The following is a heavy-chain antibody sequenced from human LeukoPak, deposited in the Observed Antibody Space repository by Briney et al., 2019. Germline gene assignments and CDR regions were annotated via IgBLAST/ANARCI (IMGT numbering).Heavy chain of an antibody. CDR2: ISYDGSNK. Sequence: GGSVRLFCAASGFTFSSYGMHWVRQAPGKGLEWVAVISYDGSNKYYADSVKGRFTISRDNSKNTLYLQMNSLRAEDTAVYYCAKDPEMAENWFDPWGQGTLVTVSS. CDR1: GFTFSSYG. CDR3: AKDPEMAENWFDP. V-gene: IGHV3-30*18. D-gene: IGHD5-24*01. J-gene: IGHJ5*02.